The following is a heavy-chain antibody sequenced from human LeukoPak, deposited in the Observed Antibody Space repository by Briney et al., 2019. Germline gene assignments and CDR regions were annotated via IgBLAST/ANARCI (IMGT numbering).Heavy chain of an antibody. CDR3: ARLGRGQSLDY. J-gene: IGHJ4*02. CDR1: GYTFTNYW. Sequence: GESLKISCKGSGYTFTNYWIAWVRQMPGKGLEWMGIIYPGDSDTRYSPSFQGQVTISADKSISIAYLQWSSLKASDTAMYYCARLGRGQSLDYWGQGTLVTVSS. V-gene: IGHV5-51*01. CDR2: IYPGDSDT. D-gene: IGHD1-26*01.